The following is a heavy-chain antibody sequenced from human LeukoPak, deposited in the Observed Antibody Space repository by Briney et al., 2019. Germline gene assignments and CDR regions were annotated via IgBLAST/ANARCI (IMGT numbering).Heavy chain of an antibody. D-gene: IGHD2-15*01. V-gene: IGHV1-69*01. CDR1: GGTFSSYA. CDR3: ARESCSGGSCYKGVYYYGMDV. Sequence: SVKVSCKASGGTFSSYAISWVRQAPGQGLEWMGGIIPIFGTANYAQKFQGRVTITADESTSTAYMELSSLRSEDTAVYYCARESCSGGSCYKGVYYYGMDVWGQGTTVTVSS. CDR2: IIPIFGTA. J-gene: IGHJ6*02.